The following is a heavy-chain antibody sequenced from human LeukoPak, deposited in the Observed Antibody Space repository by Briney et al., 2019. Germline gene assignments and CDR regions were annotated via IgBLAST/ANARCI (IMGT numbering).Heavy chain of an antibody. CDR3: ARVGGTYFDY. Sequence: GGSLRLSCAASGYSFSSYAMHWVRQAPGKGLEWVSSISSSSSYIYYADSVKGRFTISRDNAKNSLYLQMNSLRAEDTAVYYCARVGGTYFDYWGQGTLVTVSS. D-gene: IGHD2-15*01. CDR2: ISSSSSYI. V-gene: IGHV3-21*01. CDR1: GYSFSSYA. J-gene: IGHJ4*02.